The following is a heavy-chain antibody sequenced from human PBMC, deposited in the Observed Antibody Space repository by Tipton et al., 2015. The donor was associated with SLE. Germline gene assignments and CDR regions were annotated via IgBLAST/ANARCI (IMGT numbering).Heavy chain of an antibody. J-gene: IGHJ6*03. D-gene: IGHD2-2*01. Sequence: TLSLTCTVSGYSINNGFYWGWIRQPPGKGLEWIGIIYHSGTTYYNPSLKSRVTISVDTSRNQFSLKLSSVTAADTAVYYCARVPAVYYYYMDVWGKGTTVTVSS. CDR1: GYSINNGFY. V-gene: IGHV4-38-2*02. CDR2: IYHSGTT. CDR3: ARVPAVYYYYMDV.